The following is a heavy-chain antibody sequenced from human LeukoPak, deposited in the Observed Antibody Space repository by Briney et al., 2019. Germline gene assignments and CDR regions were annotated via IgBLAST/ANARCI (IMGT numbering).Heavy chain of an antibody. J-gene: IGHJ4*02. D-gene: IGHD3-9*01. CDR1: GFTFSGSA. CDR2: INPKSGGT. V-gene: IGHV1-2*02. Sequence: GGSLRLSCAASGFTFSGSAMHWVRQAPGQGLEWMGWINPKSGGTNEAQKFHDRVTMTRDTSIRTAYMEVSRLRSDDTAVYYCARSPDILTGENFDYWGQGTLVTVSS. CDR3: ARSPDILTGENFDY.